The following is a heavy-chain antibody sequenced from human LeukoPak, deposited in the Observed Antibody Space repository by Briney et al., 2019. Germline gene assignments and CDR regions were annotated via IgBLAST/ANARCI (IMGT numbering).Heavy chain of an antibody. CDR2: INPNSGGS. J-gene: IGHJ6*03. Sequence: GASVKVSCKASGYTFTGYYMHWVRPAPGQGLEWMGRINPNSGGSNYAQKFQGRVTMTRDTSISTAYMELSRLRSDDTAVYYCARETRDSGYGIYYYYYMDVWGKGTTVTVSS. D-gene: IGHD5-12*01. CDR3: ARETRDSGYGIYYYYYMDV. V-gene: IGHV1-2*06. CDR1: GYTFTGYY.